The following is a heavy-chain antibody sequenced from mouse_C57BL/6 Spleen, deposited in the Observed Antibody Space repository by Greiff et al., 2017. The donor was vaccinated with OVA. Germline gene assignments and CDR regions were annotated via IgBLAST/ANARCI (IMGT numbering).Heavy chain of an antibody. CDR3: ARPSYYGSSYGYFDY. Sequence: DVLLVESGGGLVKPGGSLKLSCAASGFTFSDYGMHWVRQAPEKGLEWVAYISSGSSTIYYADTVKGRFTISRDNAKNTLFLQMTSLRSEDTAMYYCARPSYYGSSYGYFDYWGQGTTLTVSS. D-gene: IGHD1-1*01. CDR2: ISSGSSTI. V-gene: IGHV5-17*01. CDR1: GFTFSDYG. J-gene: IGHJ2*01.